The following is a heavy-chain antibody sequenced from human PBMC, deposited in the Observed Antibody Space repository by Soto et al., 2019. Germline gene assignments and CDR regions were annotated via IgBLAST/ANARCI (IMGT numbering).Heavy chain of an antibody. CDR2: IRPHNGDT. D-gene: IGHD1-26*01. J-gene: IGHJ5*02. V-gene: IGHV1-18*04. Sequence: QVQLVQSGPEMKKPGASVKVSCKASGYTFTNYVIVWVRQAPGQGLEWMGWIRPHNGDTNYAQKFQGRVSMPTDTSTDTTDMELRSLRPDDTAVYYCARRDLRSSGSYFWFDPWGQGTLVTVSS. CDR3: ARRDLRSSGSYFWFDP. CDR1: GYTFTNYV.